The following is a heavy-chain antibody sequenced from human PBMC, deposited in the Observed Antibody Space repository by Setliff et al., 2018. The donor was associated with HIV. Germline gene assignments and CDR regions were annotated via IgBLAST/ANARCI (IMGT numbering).Heavy chain of an antibody. CDR1: GFTFSSYD. J-gene: IGHJ6*02. V-gene: IGHV3-23*01. Sequence: GGSLRLSCAACGFTFSSYDMHWVRQATGKGLEWVSAISGSGGSTYYADSVKGRFTISRDNSKNTLYLQMNSLRAEDTAVYYCAKDKVIAVYYYYGMDVWGQGTTVTVSS. CDR3: AKDKVIAVYYYYGMDV. D-gene: IGHD2-21*01. CDR2: ISGSGGST.